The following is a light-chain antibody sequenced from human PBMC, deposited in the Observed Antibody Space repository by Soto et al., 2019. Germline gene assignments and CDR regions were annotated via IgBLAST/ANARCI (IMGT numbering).Light chain of an antibody. V-gene: IGKV3-20*01. Sequence: EIVLTQSPGTLSLSPGEGATLACRASQSVRSTYLAWYQQKPGQAPRLLIYGASSRATGIPDRFSGSGSGIDFTLTISRLEPEDFAVYYCQQYGNSPQTFGQGTKVEIK. CDR2: GAS. J-gene: IGKJ1*01. CDR1: QSVRSTY. CDR3: QQYGNSPQT.